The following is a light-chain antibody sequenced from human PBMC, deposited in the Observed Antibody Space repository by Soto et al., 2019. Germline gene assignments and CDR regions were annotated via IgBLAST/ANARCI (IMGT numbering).Light chain of an antibody. Sequence: EIVLTQSPGTLSLSPGEIATLSFRASQSVTSYLAWYQQKPGQAPRLLIYDASNRATGIPARFSGSGSGTDFTLTISSLEPEDFAVYYCQQRGNWPSFGGGTKVDIK. CDR2: DAS. CDR3: QQRGNWPS. J-gene: IGKJ4*01. CDR1: QSVTSY. V-gene: IGKV3-11*01.